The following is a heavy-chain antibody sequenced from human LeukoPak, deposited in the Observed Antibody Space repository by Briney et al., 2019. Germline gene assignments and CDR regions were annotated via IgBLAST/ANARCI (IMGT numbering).Heavy chain of an antibody. CDR2: IYYSGST. D-gene: IGHD6-13*01. J-gene: IGHJ4*02. CDR1: GFTFSNAW. V-gene: IGHV4-4*02. CDR3: ARDSSSWYGY. Sequence: TGGSLRLSCAASGFTFSNAWMSWVRQPPGKGLEWIGSIYYSGSTYYNPSLKSRVTISVDTSKNQFSLKLSSVTAADTAVYYCARDSSSWYGYWGQGTLVTVSS.